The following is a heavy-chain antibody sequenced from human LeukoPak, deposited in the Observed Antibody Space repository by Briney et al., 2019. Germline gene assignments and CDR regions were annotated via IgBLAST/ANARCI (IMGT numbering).Heavy chain of an antibody. CDR1: GGSISSYY. CDR3: ARGPIPVAGAAFYI. D-gene: IGHD6-19*01. J-gene: IGHJ3*02. Sequence: SETLSLTCTVSGGSISSYYWSWIRQPPGKGLEWIGYIYYSGSTNYNPSLKSRVTISVDTSKNQFSLKLSSVTAADTAVYYCARGPIPVAGAAFYIWGQGTMVTVSS. CDR2: IYYSGST. V-gene: IGHV4-59*01.